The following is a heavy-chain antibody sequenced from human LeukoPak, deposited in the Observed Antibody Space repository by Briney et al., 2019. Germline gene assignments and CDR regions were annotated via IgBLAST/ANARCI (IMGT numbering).Heavy chain of an antibody. D-gene: IGHD1/OR15-1a*01. V-gene: IGHV4-39*07. CDR1: GGSISSSSYY. CDR2: INYSGST. Sequence: SETLSLTCTVSGGSISSSSYYWSWIRQPPGKGLEWIASINYSGSTYFNPSLKSRVTISIDTSTNQFSLKLNSVTAADTAVYYCARYYIIGTFHFDYWGQGTLVTVSS. CDR3: ARYYIIGTFHFDY. J-gene: IGHJ4*02.